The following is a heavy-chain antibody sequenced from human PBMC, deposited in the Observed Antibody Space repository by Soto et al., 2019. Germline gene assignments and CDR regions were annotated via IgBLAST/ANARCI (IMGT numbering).Heavy chain of an antibody. CDR2: LYYSVST. CDR1: GGSVSSGSYY. J-gene: IGHJ3*02. CDR3: AREAVVVTAAGTFDI. Sequence: SETLFLTCTVSGGSVSSGSYYCSWIRQPRGKGLEWIGYLYYSVSTNYNPSLKSRVTISVDRSKNQFSLKLSSVTAADTAVYYCAREAVVVTAAGTFDIWGQGTMLTVSS. D-gene: IGHD2-21*02. V-gene: IGHV4-61*01.